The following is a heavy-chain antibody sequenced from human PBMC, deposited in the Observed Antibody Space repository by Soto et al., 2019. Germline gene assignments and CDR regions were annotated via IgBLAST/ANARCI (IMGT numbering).Heavy chain of an antibody. CDR3: ARGWTPIDY. CDR2: ISAYNGNT. J-gene: IGHJ4*02. Sequence: QVQLVQSGAEVKKPGASVKVSCKTSGYTFTNFGLSWVRQAPGQGLEWMGWISAYNGNTNYAQNFQGRVTMTTDTSTSTAYMGLRRLRSDDTAVYYCARGWTPIDYWGQGTLVTVSS. CDR1: GYTFTNFG. D-gene: IGHD2-15*01. V-gene: IGHV1-18*01.